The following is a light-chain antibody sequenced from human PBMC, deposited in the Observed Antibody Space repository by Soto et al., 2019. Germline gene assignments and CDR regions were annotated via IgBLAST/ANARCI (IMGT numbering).Light chain of an antibody. CDR3: KQFNSSPFT. J-gene: IGKJ4*01. V-gene: IGKV1-9*01. CDR2: TVS. CDR1: QDIRSS. Sequence: DIQLTQSPSFLSASVGDRLTITCRASQDIRSSLAWYQQKPGKAPNLLIYTVSTLQSGVPSRFSGSRSGTEFPLLISSLQPEDFAHYSCKQFNSSPFTFGGGTKVEI.